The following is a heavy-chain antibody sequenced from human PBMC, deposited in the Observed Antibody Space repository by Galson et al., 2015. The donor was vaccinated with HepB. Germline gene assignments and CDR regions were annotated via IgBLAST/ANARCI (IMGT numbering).Heavy chain of an antibody. Sequence: LRLSCAASGLTFSAYAMSWVRQAPGKGLECVSTISGSGGATYYADSVKGRVTISRDNSKSTLYLQMNSLRAEDTAVYYCAEGSTWGQGTLVTVSS. CDR3: AEGST. V-gene: IGHV3-23*01. CDR2: ISGSGGAT. CDR1: GLTFSAYA. J-gene: IGHJ5*02.